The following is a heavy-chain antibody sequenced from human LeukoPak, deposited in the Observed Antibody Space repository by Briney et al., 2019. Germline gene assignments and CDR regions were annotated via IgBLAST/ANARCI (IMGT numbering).Heavy chain of an antibody. Sequence: ASVKVSCQASGYTCISYGISWVRQAHGQGLEWMGWISSYNGNTNYAQKPQCRVTMTTDTSTSTAYMELRSMRSDDTAVYYCARDLLDIVEVPAAMPLDYWGQGTLVTVSS. CDR2: ISSYNGNT. CDR1: GYTCISYG. V-gene: IGHV1-18*01. D-gene: IGHD2-2*01. CDR3: ARDLLDIVEVPAAMPLDY. J-gene: IGHJ4*02.